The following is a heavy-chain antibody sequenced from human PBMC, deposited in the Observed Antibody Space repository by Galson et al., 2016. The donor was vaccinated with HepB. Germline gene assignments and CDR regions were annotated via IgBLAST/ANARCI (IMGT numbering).Heavy chain of an antibody. D-gene: IGHD6-19*01. V-gene: IGHV3-15*07. CDR3: TTVLSTASMSGWYDWGFDS. Sequence: SLRLSCAASGFIFSSYSMNWVRQAPGKGLEWVGRIKSKVDGGAADYAASVKGRFTISGDDSKNTLYLQMTGLKTEDTAVYYCTTVLSTASMSGWYDWGFDSWGQGTLVTVSS. J-gene: IGHJ4*02. CDR2: IKSKVDGGAA. CDR1: GFIFSSYS.